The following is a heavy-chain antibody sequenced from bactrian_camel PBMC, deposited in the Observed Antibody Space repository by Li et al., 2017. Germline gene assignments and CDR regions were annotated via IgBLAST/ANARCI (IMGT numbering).Heavy chain of an antibody. CDR1: GHSDSSYF. CDR3: AADEYNLGLARSYTY. D-gene: IGHD5*01. CDR2: IDTSGGT. V-gene: IGHV3-2*01. J-gene: IGHJ4*01. Sequence: VQLVESGGGSVQAGGTLRLGCAASGHSDSSYFMAWFRQAPGKEREAVAFIDTSGGTNYAYSVAGRFTISKDNAKNTLYLQMNSLKPEDTAMYYCAADEYNLGLARSYTYWGQGTQVTVS.